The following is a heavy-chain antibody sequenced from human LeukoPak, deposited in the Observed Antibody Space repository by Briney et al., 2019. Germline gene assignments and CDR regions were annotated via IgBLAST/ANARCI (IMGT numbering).Heavy chain of an antibody. CDR3: AKIAPWGAVTTTDGFDY. D-gene: IGHD4-17*01. V-gene: IGHV3-23*01. CDR2: ISDSGGST. CDR1: GFSFSNYA. Sequence: GGSLRLSCAASGFSFSNYAMSWLRQAPGKGLEWVSAISDSGGSTYYADSVKGRFTISRDNSKNTLYVQMNSLRVEDTAVYYCAKIAPWGAVTTTDGFDYGGQGTLVTVPP. J-gene: IGHJ4*02.